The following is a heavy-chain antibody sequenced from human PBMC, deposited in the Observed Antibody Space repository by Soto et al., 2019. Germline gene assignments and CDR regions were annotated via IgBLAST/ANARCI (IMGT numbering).Heavy chain of an antibody. CDR2: ISGSGGST. D-gene: IGHD2-15*01. V-gene: IGHV3-23*01. CDR1: GFTFSSYA. CDR3: AKALFLGYCSGGSCYSMRSEYFQH. J-gene: IGHJ1*01. Sequence: SLRLSCAASGFTFSSYAMSWVRQAPGKGLEWVSAISGSGGSTYYADSVKGRFTISRDNSKNTLYLQMSSLRAEDTAVYYCAKALFLGYCSGGSCYSMRSEYFQHWRQGTLVTVSS.